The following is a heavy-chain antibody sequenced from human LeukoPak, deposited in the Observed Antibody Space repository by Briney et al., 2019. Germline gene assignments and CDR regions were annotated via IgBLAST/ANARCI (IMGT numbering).Heavy chain of an antibody. CDR2: IKQDGSEK. D-gene: IGHD5-18*01. Sequence: GGSLRLSCAASGFTFSSYWMSWVRQAPGKGLEWVANIKQDGSEKYYVDSVKGRFTISRDNAKNSLYLQMNSLRAEDTAVYYCARDRMDTAMGYYYYGMDVWGQGTTVTVSS. J-gene: IGHJ6*02. V-gene: IGHV3-7*01. CDR1: GFTFSSYW. CDR3: ARDRMDTAMGYYYYGMDV.